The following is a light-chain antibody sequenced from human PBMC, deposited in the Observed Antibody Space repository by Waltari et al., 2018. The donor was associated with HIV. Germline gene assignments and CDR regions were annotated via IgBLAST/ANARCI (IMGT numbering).Light chain of an antibody. CDR3: SSYTSSSTHWV. CDR1: SSDVGGYND. J-gene: IGLJ3*02. Sequence: QSALTQPASVSGSPGQSITISCTGTSSDVGGYNDVSWYQQHPGKAPKLMIFDVSDRPSGVSNRFSGSKSDNTASLTISGLQAEDEADYYCSSYTSSSTHWVFGGGTKLTVL. V-gene: IGLV2-14*03. CDR2: DVS.